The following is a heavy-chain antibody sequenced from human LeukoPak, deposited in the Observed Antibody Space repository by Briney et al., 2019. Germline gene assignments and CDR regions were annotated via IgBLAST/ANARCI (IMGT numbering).Heavy chain of an antibody. CDR2: IRYDGSNK. J-gene: IGHJ6*03. V-gene: IGHV3-30*02. D-gene: IGHD1-26*01. CDR1: GFTFSSYG. Sequence: PGGSLRLSCAASGFTFSSYGMHWVRQAPGKGLEWVAFIRYDGSNKYYADSVKGRFTISRDNSKNTLYLQMNSLRAEDTAVYYCAKDQWDGHYYYYYYMDVWGKGTTVTVSS. CDR3: AKDQWDGHYYYYYYMDV.